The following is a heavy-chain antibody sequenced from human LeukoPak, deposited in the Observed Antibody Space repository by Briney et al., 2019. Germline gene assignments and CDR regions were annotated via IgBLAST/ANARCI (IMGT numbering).Heavy chain of an antibody. CDR2: MNPNSGNT. Sequence: ASVKVSFKASGYTFTSYDINWVRQATGQGLEWMGWMNPNSGNTGYAQKFQGRVTMTRNTSISTAYMELSSLRSEDTAVYYCARSLSPDYDFWSGRSGWFDPWGQGTLVTVSS. J-gene: IGHJ5*02. D-gene: IGHD3-3*01. V-gene: IGHV1-8*01. CDR1: GYTFTSYD. CDR3: ARSLSPDYDFWSGRSGWFDP.